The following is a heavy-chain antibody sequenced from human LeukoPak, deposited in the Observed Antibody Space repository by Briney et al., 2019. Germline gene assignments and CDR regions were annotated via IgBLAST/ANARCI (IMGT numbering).Heavy chain of an antibody. CDR3: ARDLALVRGVIVSIFDY. CDR2: ISAYNGDT. J-gene: IGHJ4*02. V-gene: IGHV1-18*01. D-gene: IGHD3-10*02. CDR1: GGTFSSYA. Sequence: ASVKVSCKASGGTFSSYAISWVRQAPGQGLEWMGWISAYNGDTNYAQKLQGRITMTTDTSTSTAYMELRSLRSDDTAVYYCARDLALVRGVIVSIFDYWGQGTLVTVSS.